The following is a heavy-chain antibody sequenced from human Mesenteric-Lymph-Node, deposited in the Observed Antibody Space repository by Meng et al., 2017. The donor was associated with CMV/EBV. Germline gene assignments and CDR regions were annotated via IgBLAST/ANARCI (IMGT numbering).Heavy chain of an antibody. V-gene: IGHV1-18*01. D-gene: IGHD2-2*01. J-gene: IGHJ4*02. CDR2: ISAYNGDT. CDR1: GYTFTSHG. Sequence: ASVKVSCKASGYTFTSHGITWVRQAPGQGLEWMGWISAYNGDTNYAQRLQGRVTMTTDTSTSTAYMELRSLRSDDTAVYYCARGDCSSTSCESTSLGDDYWGQGTLVTVSS. CDR3: ARGDCSSTSCESTSLGDDY.